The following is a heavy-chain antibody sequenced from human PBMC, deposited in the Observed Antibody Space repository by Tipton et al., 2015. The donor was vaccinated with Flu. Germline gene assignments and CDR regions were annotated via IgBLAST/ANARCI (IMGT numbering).Heavy chain of an antibody. CDR2: IRQDGNEK. CDR3: VRKGFGDH. CDR1: GFTFSDYW. Sequence: GSLRLSCAASGFTFSDYWMAWVRQAPGKGLEWVANIRQDGNEKYHVDSVKGRFTISRDNAKNSLFPQMNNLRGEDTAVYYCVRKGFGDHLGQGIQVTVSS. J-gene: IGHJ4*02. D-gene: IGHD3-10*01. V-gene: IGHV3-7*01.